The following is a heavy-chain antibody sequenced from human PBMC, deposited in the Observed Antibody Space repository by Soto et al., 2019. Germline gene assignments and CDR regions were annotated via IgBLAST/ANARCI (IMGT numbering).Heavy chain of an antibody. Sequence: QVQLVQSGAEVKKPGASVKVSCKASGYTFTSYGISWVRQAPGQGLEWMGWISAYNGNTNYAQKRQGRVTMTTDTSTSTDYMELRSLRSDDTAVYYCARDDNCSGGRCYSSAFDIWGEGRMVTVSS. J-gene: IGHJ3*02. CDR2: ISAYNGNT. V-gene: IGHV1-18*01. CDR1: GYTFTSYG. D-gene: IGHD2-15*01. CDR3: ARDDNCSGGRCYSSAFDI.